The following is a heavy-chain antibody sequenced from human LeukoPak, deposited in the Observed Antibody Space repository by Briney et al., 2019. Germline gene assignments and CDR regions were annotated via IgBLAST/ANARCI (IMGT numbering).Heavy chain of an antibody. CDR2: FDPEDGET. Sequence: ASVKVSCKVSGYTLTELSMHWVRQAPGKGLEWMGGFDPEDGETIYAQKFQGRATMTEDTSTDTAYMELSSLRSEDTAVYYCASLVTAIRGVDWFDPWGQGTLVTVSS. D-gene: IGHD2-21*02. CDR3: ASLVTAIRGVDWFDP. CDR1: GYTLTELS. J-gene: IGHJ5*02. V-gene: IGHV1-24*01.